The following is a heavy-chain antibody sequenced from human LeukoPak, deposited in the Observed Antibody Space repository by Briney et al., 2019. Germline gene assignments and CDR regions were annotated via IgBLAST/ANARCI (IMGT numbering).Heavy chain of an antibody. CDR3: AKDSAYYYDFWSGYYAGDY. J-gene: IGHJ4*02. CDR2: ISGSGGST. Sequence: HPGGSLRLSCAASGFTFSSYAMSWVRQAPGKGLEWVSAISGSGGSTYYADSVKGRFTISRDNSKNTLYLQMNSLRAEDTAVYYCAKDSAYYYDFWSGYYAGDYWGQGTLVTVSS. CDR1: GFTFSSYA. V-gene: IGHV3-23*01. D-gene: IGHD3-3*01.